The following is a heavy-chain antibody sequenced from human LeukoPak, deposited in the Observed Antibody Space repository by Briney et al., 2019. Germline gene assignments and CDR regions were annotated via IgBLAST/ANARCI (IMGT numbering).Heavy chain of an antibody. J-gene: IGHJ4*02. CDR1: GFTFSSYW. CDR3: ARGRYTAFDY. CDR2: INSDGSTT. D-gene: IGHD3-16*02. Sequence: QPGGSLRLSCAASGFTFSSYWMHWVRQAPGKGLVWVSRINSDGSTTTDADSVKGRFTMSRDNAKNTLYLQMNSLRAEDTAVYYCARGRYTAFDYWGQGTLVTVSS. V-gene: IGHV3-74*01.